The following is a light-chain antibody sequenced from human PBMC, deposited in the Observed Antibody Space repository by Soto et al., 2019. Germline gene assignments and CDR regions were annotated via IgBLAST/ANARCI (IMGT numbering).Light chain of an antibody. CDR2: GAS. CDR1: QSVSSSY. Sequence: EIVLTQSPGTLSLSPGERATLSCRASQSVSSSYLAWYQQKPGQAPRLLIYGASSRATGIPDRFSGSGSGTDFTLTISRLEPEDFAVYYCRQYGSSPFTVGGGTKVDIK. CDR3: RQYGSSPFT. J-gene: IGKJ4*01. V-gene: IGKV3-20*01.